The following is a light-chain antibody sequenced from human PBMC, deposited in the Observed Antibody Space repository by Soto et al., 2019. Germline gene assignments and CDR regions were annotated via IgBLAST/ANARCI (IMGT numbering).Light chain of an antibody. Sequence: EIVMTQSPATLSVSPGERATLSCRASQSISSSLAWYQHKAGQAPRLLIHGASSRATGIPDRFSGSGSGTDFTLTISRLEPEDFAVYYCQQYGSSPLTFGGGTKVDIK. CDR3: QQYGSSPLT. CDR2: GAS. CDR1: QSISSS. V-gene: IGKV3-20*01. J-gene: IGKJ4*01.